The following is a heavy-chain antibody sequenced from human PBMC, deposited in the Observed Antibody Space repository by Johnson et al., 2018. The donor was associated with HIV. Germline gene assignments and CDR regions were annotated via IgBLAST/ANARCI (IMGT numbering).Heavy chain of an antibody. Sequence: VQLVESGGGLVQPGGSLRLSCAASGFTFSSYAMDWVRQTPGKGLAWVSAVSAGGDNTYYADSVEGRFTISRDNSKNTLYLQMNSLRAEDTAVYFCTKDRTNWGYDAFDIWGQGTMVTVSS. CDR1: GFTFSSYA. CDR2: VSAGGDNT. V-gene: IGHV3-23*04. J-gene: IGHJ3*02. CDR3: TKDRTNWGYDAFDI. D-gene: IGHD7-27*01.